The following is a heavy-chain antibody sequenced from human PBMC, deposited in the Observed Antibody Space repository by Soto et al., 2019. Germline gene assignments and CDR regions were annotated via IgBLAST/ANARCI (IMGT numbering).Heavy chain of an antibody. CDR1: GFSLSTSGVS. J-gene: IGHJ5*02. CDR2: IYWADDK. D-gene: IGHD6-19*01. Sequence: QITLKESGPTVVKPTQTLTLTCTFSGFSLSTSGVSVGWIRQPPGKALEWLALIYWADDKRYSPSLRSRLTITKDPSKNQVVLTLTNMDPVDTATYYCAHAYTGGAWFQNWFDPWGQGTLVTVSS. CDR3: AHAYTGGAWFQNWFDP. V-gene: IGHV2-5*02.